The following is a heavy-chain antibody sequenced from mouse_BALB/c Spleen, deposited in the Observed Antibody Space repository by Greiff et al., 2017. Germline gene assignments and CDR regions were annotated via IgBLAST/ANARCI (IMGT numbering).Heavy chain of an antibody. J-gene: IGHJ3*01. CDR1: GFTFSDYY. V-gene: IGHV5-4*02. Sequence: EVKLVESGGGLVKPGGSLKLSCAASGFTFSDYYMYWVRQTPEKRLEWVATISDGGSYTYYPDSVKGRFTISRDNAKNNLYLQMSSLKSEDTAMYYCARGFYRYDEGLFAYWGQGTLVTVSA. CDR3: ARGFYRYDEGLFAY. CDR2: ISDGGSYT. D-gene: IGHD2-14*01.